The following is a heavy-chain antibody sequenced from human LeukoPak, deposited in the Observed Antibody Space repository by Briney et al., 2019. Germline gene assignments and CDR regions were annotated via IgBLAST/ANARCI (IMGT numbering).Heavy chain of an antibody. CDR3: ARGRGGDYYDSSGKAFDY. CDR1: GGSFSGYY. V-gene: IGHV4-34*01. CDR2: INHSGST. D-gene: IGHD3-22*01. J-gene: IGHJ4*02. Sequence: SETLSLTCAVYGGSFSGYYWSWIRQPPGKGLEWIGEINHSGSTNYNPSLKSRVTISVDTPKNQFSLKLSSVTAADTAVYYCARGRGGDYYDSSGKAFDYWGQGTLVTVSS.